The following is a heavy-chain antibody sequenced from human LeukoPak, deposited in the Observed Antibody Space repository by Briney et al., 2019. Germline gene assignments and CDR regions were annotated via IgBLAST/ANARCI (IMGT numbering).Heavy chain of an antibody. D-gene: IGHD2-2*01. Sequence: ASVKVSCKASGYTFTSYYIHWVRQAPGQGLEWMGIINPSGGSTTYAQKFQGRVTITRDTSASTAYMEVSSLRSEDTAVYYCARDRVPLWGQGTLVTVSS. CDR3: ARDRVPL. CDR1: GYTFTSYY. J-gene: IGHJ4*02. V-gene: IGHV1-46*01. CDR2: INPSGGST.